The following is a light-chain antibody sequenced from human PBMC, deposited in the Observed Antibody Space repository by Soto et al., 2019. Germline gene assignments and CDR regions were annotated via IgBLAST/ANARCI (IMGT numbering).Light chain of an antibody. CDR2: GAS. Sequence: ETVLTQSPGTLSLSPGERATLSCRASQTVTNDYLAWYQQKPGQAPRLLIFGASSRATGIPDRFGGSGSGTDFTLTISSLEPDDFAVYYCQQYGSSPLFTFGPGTKVDFK. V-gene: IGKV3-20*01. CDR1: QTVTNDY. J-gene: IGKJ3*01. CDR3: QQYGSSPLFT.